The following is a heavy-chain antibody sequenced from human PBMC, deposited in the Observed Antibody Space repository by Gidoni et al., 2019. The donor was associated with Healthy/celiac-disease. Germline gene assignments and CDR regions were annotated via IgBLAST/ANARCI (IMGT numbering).Heavy chain of an antibody. D-gene: IGHD3-16*01. CDR1: VGTFSRYA. J-gene: IGHJ4*02. Sequence: QVQLVQSRAEGKKPGSSVKVSCKASVGTFSRYAISGVRQAPGPGLEWMGGIIPIFGTANYAQKFQGRVTITATESTSTAYMELSSLRSEDTAVYYCARALAVLFGEGYPFDYWGQGTLVTVSS. CDR2: IIPIFGTA. CDR3: ARALAVLFGEGYPFDY. V-gene: IGHV1-69*01.